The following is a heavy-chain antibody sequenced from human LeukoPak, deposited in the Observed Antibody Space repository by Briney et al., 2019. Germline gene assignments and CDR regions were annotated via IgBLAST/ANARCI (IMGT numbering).Heavy chain of an antibody. CDR2: ISGNAGST. CDR1: GFTFSSYA. J-gene: IGHJ6*03. Sequence: GGSLRLSCAASGFTFSSYAMSWVRQAPGKGLERVSSISGNAGSTYYADSVKGRFTISRDNSKNTLYLQINSLRAEDTAVYYCAARVSWDSRSAAPGSHYYFYYYMDAWGNGTTVTVSS. V-gene: IGHV3-23*01. D-gene: IGHD6-13*01. CDR3: AARVSWDSRSAAPGSHYYFYYYMDA.